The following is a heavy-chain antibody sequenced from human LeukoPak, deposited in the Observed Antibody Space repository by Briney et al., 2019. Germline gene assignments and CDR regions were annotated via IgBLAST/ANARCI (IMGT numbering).Heavy chain of an antibody. CDR1: GFTFGDYA. CDR2: IRSKAYGGTT. V-gene: IGHV3-49*03. Sequence: GGSLRLSCTASGFTFGDYAMSWFRQAPGKGREWVGFIRSKAYGGTTEYAASVKGRFTISRDDSKSIAYLQMNSLKTEDKAAYYCTRDSRGAPDYWGQGTLVTVSS. D-gene: IGHD3-22*01. J-gene: IGHJ4*02. CDR3: TRDSRGAPDY.